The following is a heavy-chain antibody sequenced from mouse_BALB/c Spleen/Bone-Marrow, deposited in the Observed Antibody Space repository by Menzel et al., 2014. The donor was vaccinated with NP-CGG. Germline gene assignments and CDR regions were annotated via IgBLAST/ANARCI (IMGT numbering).Heavy chain of an antibody. Sequence: EVKLMESGGGLVQPGGSLKLSYAASGFDFXRYWMSWVRQAPGKGLEWIGEINPDSSTINYTPSLKDKFIISRDNAKNTLYLQMSKVRSEDTALYYCAGNWDVGFAYWGQGTLVTVSA. CDR2: INPDSSTI. CDR1: GFDFXRYW. V-gene: IGHV4-1*02. CDR3: AGNWDVGFAY. J-gene: IGHJ3*01. D-gene: IGHD4-1*01.